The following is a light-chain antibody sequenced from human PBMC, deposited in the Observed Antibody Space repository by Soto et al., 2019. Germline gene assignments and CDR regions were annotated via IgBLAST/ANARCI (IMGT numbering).Light chain of an antibody. CDR2: GSS. Sequence: GFTQSPGTLSLSPGERAPLSCRASQSVASSYLAWYQQKPGQAPRLLISGSSNRATGIPDRFSGSGSGTDFTLTISSLQSEDFAVYYCQQYNNWPLWTFCQGTKVDI. J-gene: IGKJ1*01. CDR1: QSVASSY. V-gene: IGKV3-20*01. CDR3: QQYNNWPLWT.